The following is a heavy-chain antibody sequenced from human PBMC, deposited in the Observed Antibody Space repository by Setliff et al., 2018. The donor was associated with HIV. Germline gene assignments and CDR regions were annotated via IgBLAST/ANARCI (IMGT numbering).Heavy chain of an antibody. CDR2: IYYSGTT. CDR3: ASEAWTSYRSSSGYYYYYMDV. D-gene: IGHD6-6*01. J-gene: IGHJ6*03. CDR1: GDSVSSASYY. V-gene: IGHV4-61*01. Sequence: PSETLPLTCTVSGDSVSSASYYWSWIRQPPGKGLEWIGYIYYSGTTKYNPSLKSRVTISVDTSKNQFSLKLSSVTAADTAVYYCASEAWTSYRSSSGYYYYYMDVWGKGTTVTVS.